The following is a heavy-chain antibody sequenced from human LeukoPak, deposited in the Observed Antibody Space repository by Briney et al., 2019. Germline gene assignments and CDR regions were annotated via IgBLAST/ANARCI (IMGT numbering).Heavy chain of an antibody. Sequence: SVKVSFKASGGTFSSYAISWVRQAPGQGLEWMGGIIPIFGTANYAQKFQGRVTITADESTSTAYMELSSLRSEDTAVYYCARDLGGRGSGRSTSWGQGTLVTVSS. V-gene: IGHV1-69*13. CDR1: GGTFSSYA. J-gene: IGHJ1*01. D-gene: IGHD3-10*01. CDR3: ARDLGGRGSGRSTS. CDR2: IIPIFGTA.